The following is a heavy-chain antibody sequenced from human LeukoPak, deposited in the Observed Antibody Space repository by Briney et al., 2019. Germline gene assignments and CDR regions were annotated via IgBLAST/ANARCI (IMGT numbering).Heavy chain of an antibody. CDR3: ARGPSITMIVVVMDAFDI. CDR1: GGSISSGDYY. V-gene: IGHV4-30-4*01. D-gene: IGHD3-22*01. CDR2: IYYSGST. Sequence: SGTLSLTCTVSGGSISSGDYYWSWIRQPPGKGLEWIGYIYYSGSTYYNPSLKSRVTISVDTSKNQFSLKLSSVTAADTAVYYCARGPSITMIVVVMDAFDIWGQGTMVTVSS. J-gene: IGHJ3*02.